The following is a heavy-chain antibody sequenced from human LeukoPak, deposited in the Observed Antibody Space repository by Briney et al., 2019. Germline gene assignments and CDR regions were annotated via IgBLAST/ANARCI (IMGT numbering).Heavy chain of an antibody. V-gene: IGHV4-4*07. J-gene: IGHJ4*02. CDR2: IYTSGST. CDR3: ARGRVGATEYYFDY. D-gene: IGHD1-26*01. CDR1: GGSISSYY. Sequence: SETLSLTCTVSGGSISSYYWSWIRQPAGKGLEWIGRIYTSGSTNYNPSLKSRVTMSVDTSKNQFPLKLSSVTAADTAVYYCARGRVGATEYYFDYWGQGTLVTVSS.